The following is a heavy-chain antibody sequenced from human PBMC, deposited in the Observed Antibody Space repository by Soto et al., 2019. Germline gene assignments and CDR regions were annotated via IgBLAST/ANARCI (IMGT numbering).Heavy chain of an antibody. CDR3: ASVKSWGVSP. CDR2: IKQSGSDR. Sequence: EVQLVESGGGLVQPGGSLGLSCAASGFTFSSYWMSWVRLAPGKGLEWVAHIKQSGSDRYYVDSVRGRFTISRDNPKNSLYLQMNSLRVEDTAMYYCASVKSWGVSPWGQGTVVTVSS. J-gene: IGHJ5*02. D-gene: IGHD3-10*01. V-gene: IGHV3-7*01. CDR1: GFTFSSYW.